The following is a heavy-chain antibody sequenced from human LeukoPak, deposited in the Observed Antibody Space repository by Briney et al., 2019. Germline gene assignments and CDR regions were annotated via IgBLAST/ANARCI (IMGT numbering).Heavy chain of an antibody. D-gene: IGHD6-6*01. V-gene: IGHV3-48*04. CDR1: GFTFSSYG. Sequence: GGSLRLSCEASGFTFSSYGMNWVRQAPGTGLQWVAYISSGRPTINYADSVRGRFTISRDNAKRSLYLQMNNLRVEDTAIYYCARGGAARPDYWGQGTLVSVSS. J-gene: IGHJ4*02. CDR2: ISSGRPTI. CDR3: ARGGAARPDY.